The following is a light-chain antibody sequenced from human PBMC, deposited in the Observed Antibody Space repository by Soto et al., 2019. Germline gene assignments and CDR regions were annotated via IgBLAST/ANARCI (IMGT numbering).Light chain of an antibody. V-gene: IGLV2-23*03. J-gene: IGLJ1*01. CDR3: CSYAGSSTFQYV. CDR1: SSDVGSYSL. CDR2: EGS. Sequence: QSALTQPASVSGSPGQSITISCTGTSSDVGSYSLVSWYQQHPGKAPKLMIYEGSKRPSGVSNRFSGSKSGNTASLTISGLQAEDEADYYCCSYAGSSTFQYVFGTGTKLTVL.